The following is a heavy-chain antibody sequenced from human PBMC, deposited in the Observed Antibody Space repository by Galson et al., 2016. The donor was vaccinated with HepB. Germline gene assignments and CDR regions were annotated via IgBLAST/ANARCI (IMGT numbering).Heavy chain of an antibody. J-gene: IGHJ4*02. CDR2: IHPSGST. Sequence: LTCTVSGGSINTGNYYWAWIRQPAGKGLEWIGRIHPSGSTDYNPSLMSRVTISVDTSKNLFSLDLTSVTAADTAVYYCARDRGSGGPEDYWGQGTLVSVSS. CDR1: GGSINTGNYY. V-gene: IGHV4-61*02. D-gene: IGHD6-19*01. CDR3: ARDRGSGGPEDY.